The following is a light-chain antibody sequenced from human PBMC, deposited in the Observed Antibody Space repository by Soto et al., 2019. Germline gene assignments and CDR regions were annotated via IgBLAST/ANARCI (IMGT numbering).Light chain of an antibody. CDR3: SSYTIGPLYV. V-gene: IGLV2-14*03. J-gene: IGLJ1*01. CDR1: SADVGTSNF. Sequence: QSALTQPASVSGSPGQSITISCTGISADVGTSNFVSWYQHHPGKAPRLILYDVANRPSGVSPRFSGSTSGDTASLPISRLQADDDADYYCSSYTIGPLYVFGTGTKIHVL. CDR2: DVA.